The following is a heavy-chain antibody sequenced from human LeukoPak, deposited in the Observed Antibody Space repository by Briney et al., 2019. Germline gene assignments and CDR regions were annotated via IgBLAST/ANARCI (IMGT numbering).Heavy chain of an antibody. CDR3: ARAPRNSSTMLDF. CDR2: LNPDGGST. Sequence: ASVKVSCKASGYTFTSYWIQWVRQAPGQGLEWMGLLNPDGGSTAYAHRFQGRVIMTRDTSTSTAYRDLSSLRSEDTAVYHCARAPRNSSTMLDFWGQGTLVTISS. V-gene: IGHV1-46*01. CDR1: GYTFTSYW. D-gene: IGHD6-13*01. J-gene: IGHJ4*02.